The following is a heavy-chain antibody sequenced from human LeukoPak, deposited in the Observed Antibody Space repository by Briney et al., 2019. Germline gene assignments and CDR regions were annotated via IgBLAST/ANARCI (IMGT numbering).Heavy chain of an antibody. Sequence: TVKVSCKASGGTFSSYAISWVRQAPGQGLEWRGGIIPIFGPANYAQKFQGRVTITTDESTSTAYMELSSLRSEDTAVYYCARVCYDFWSGPSGPGEYYYYYMDVWGKGTTVTVSS. D-gene: IGHD3-3*01. CDR2: IIPIFGPA. CDR3: ARVCYDFWSGPSGPGEYYYYYMDV. CDR1: GGTFSSYA. J-gene: IGHJ6*03. V-gene: IGHV1-69*05.